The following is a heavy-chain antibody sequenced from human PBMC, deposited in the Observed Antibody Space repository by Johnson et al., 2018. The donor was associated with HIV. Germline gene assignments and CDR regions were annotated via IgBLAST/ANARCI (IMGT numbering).Heavy chain of an antibody. CDR3: AKPVVPAGDDLDMYEFAFYI. V-gene: IGHV3-23*04. Sequence: VQLVESGGGLVQPGGSLRLSCAASGFTFSSYAMSWVRQAPGKGLEWVSAISGSGGSTYSDSVKGRFTISRDNSKNKLSLQMNRLRVEDTAVYYCAKPVVPAGDDLDMYEFAFYIWGQGTMVTVS. CDR2: ISGSGGST. D-gene: IGHD2-2*01. J-gene: IGHJ3*02. CDR1: GFTFSSYA.